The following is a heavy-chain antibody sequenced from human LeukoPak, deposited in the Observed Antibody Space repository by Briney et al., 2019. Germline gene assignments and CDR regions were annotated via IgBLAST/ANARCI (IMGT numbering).Heavy chain of an antibody. CDR3: AKAGPILRYLDFRYYFDY. D-gene: IGHD3-9*01. J-gene: IGHJ4*02. CDR2: ISGSGGST. V-gene: IGHV3-23*01. CDR1: GFTFSSYA. Sequence: GGSLRLSCAASGFTFSSYAMSWVRQAPGKGLEWVSAISGSGGSTYYADSVKGRFTISRDNSKNTLYLQMNSLRAEDTAVYYCAKAGPILRYLDFRYYFDYWGQGTLVTVSS.